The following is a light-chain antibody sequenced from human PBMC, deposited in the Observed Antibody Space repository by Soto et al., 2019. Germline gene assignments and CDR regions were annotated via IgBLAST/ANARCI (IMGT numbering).Light chain of an antibody. V-gene: IGKV4-1*01. Sequence: DIVMTQSPDSLAVSLGERATINCKSSQSVLYSSNNKNYLAWYQQKPGQPPKLLIYWASTRESGVPDRFSGSGSGTDFTLTISSLQAEDVAVCYCQEYYSTAWTFGRGTKVEIK. J-gene: IGKJ1*01. CDR3: QEYYSTAWT. CDR1: QSVLYSSNNKNY. CDR2: WAS.